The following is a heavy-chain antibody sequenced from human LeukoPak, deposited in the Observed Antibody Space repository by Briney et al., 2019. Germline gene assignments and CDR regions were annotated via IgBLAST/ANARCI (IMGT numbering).Heavy chain of an antibody. Sequence: SETLSLTCTVSGGSISSSSCCWGWIRQPPGKGLEWIGSIYYSGSTYYNPSLKSRVTISVDTSKNQFSLKLSSVTAADTAVYYCARTRGYSYGLGDWFDPWGQGTLVTVSS. CDR3: ARTRGYSYGLGDWFDP. V-gene: IGHV4-39*01. J-gene: IGHJ5*02. CDR2: IYYSGST. D-gene: IGHD5-18*01. CDR1: GGSISSSSCC.